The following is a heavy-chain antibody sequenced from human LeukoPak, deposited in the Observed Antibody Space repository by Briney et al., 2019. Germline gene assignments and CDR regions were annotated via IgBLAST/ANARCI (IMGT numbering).Heavy chain of an antibody. CDR1: GDSINSSDW. Sequence: SETLSLTCAVSGDSINSSDWWSWVCQSPGKGLEWIGEIYQSGRTNYKPSLKSRITISADKSKNQLSLKLISVTAADAAVYYCARGDASGYPDYWGQGTLVTVSS. V-gene: IGHV4-4*02. J-gene: IGHJ4*02. D-gene: IGHD3-22*01. CDR3: ARGDASGYPDY. CDR2: IYQSGRT.